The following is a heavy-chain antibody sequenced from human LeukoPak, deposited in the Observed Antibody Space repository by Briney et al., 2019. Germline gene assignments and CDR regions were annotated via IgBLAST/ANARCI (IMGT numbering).Heavy chain of an antibody. Sequence: ASVKVSCKASGYTFTGYYMHWVRQAPGQGLEWMGWINPNSGGTNYAQKFQGRVTMTRDTSISTAYMELSRLRSDDTAVYYCATLVVTAMYYFTYWGKGTLFTVSP. D-gene: IGHD2-21*02. CDR1: GYTFTGYY. J-gene: IGHJ4*02. CDR3: ATLVVTAMYYFTY. CDR2: INPNSGGT. V-gene: IGHV1-2*02.